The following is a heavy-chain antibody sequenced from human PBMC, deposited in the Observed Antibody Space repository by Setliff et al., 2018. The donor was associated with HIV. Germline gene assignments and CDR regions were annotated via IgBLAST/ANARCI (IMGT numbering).Heavy chain of an antibody. D-gene: IGHD1-26*01. J-gene: IGHJ3*02. CDR2: INHSGSA. Sequence: SETLSLTCAVYGGSFSGYYWSWIRQPPGKGLEWIGEINHSGSANYNPSLKSRVTISVDTSKNQFSLKLSSVTAADTAVYYCARDSGQSFPTAFDIWGQGTMVTVSS. CDR1: GGSFSGYY. V-gene: IGHV4-34*01. CDR3: ARDSGQSFPTAFDI.